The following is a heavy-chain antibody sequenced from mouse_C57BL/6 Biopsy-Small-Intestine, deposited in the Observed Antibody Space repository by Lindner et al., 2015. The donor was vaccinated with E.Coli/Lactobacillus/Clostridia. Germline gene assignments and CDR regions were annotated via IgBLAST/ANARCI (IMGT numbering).Heavy chain of an antibody. V-gene: IGHV1-81*01. J-gene: IGHJ2*01. D-gene: IGHD2-4*01. Sequence: SVKVSCKASGGTFSSYAISWVRQAPGQGLEWMGGIIPIFGTANYAQKFQGRVTITADESTSTAYMELSSLRSEDTAVYYCAKYDYVWETYYFDYWGQGTLVTVSS. CDR2: IIPIFGTA. CDR1: GGTFSSYA. CDR3: AKYDYVWETYYFDY.